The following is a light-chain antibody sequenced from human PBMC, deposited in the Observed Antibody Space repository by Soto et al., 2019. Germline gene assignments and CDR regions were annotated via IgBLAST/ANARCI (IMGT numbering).Light chain of an antibody. Sequence: QSVLTQPASVSGSPGQSITISCTGTSNDVGNYNYVSWYQQHPDKAPKLIIYEVSNRPSGVSNRFSGSKSANTASLTISGLQAEDEADYYCSSYTSSSTPVVFGGGTKLTVL. V-gene: IGLV2-14*03. CDR3: SSYTSSSTPVV. J-gene: IGLJ2*01. CDR1: SNDVGNYNY. CDR2: EVS.